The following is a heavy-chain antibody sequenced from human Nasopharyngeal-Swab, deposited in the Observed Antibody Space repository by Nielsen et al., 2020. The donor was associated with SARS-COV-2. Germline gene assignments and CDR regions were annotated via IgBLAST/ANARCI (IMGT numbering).Heavy chain of an antibody. Sequence: SETLSLTCTVSGGSISSGSYYWSWIRQPAGKGLEWIGRIYTSGSTNYNPSLKSRVTISVDTSKNQFSLKLSSVTAADTAVYYCARGDGFLEWFISFYYYYGMDVWGQGTTVTVSS. CDR1: GGSISSGSYY. CDR3: ARGDGFLEWFISFYYYYGMDV. D-gene: IGHD3-3*01. J-gene: IGHJ6*02. CDR2: IYTSGST. V-gene: IGHV4-61*02.